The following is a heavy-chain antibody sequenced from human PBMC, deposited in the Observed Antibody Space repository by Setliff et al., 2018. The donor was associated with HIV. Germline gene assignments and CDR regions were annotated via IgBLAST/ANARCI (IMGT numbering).Heavy chain of an antibody. V-gene: IGHV3-7*01. CDR2: IGQDGSEK. CDR1: GFTFRSYA. D-gene: IGHD3-10*01. J-gene: IGHJ6*02. CDR3: ARGSLRGVLALGMDV. Sequence: GSLRLSCAASGFTFRSYALCWVRQAPGKGLEWVANIGQDGSEKNYVDSVKGRFTISRDNAKNSLYLQMNSLRAEDTAIYYCARGSLRGVLALGMDVWGQGTTVTVSS.